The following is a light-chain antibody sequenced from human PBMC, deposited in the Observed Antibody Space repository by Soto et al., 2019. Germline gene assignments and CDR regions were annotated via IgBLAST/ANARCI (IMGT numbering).Light chain of an antibody. V-gene: IGKV1-39*01. J-gene: IGKJ1*01. CDR3: QQSDTTPWT. CDR2: GAS. CDR1: QTIRNY. Sequence: DIQMTQSPSSLSAFVGDRITITCRPSQTIRNYVNWYQQRPGKAPKFLIYGASTLQSGVPSRFSGRRSGTDFTLTIDSGQPEDFAIYVCQQSDTTPWTFGQGTKVEF.